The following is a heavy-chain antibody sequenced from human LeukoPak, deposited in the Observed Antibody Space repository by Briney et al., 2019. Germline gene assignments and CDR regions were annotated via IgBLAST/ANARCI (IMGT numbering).Heavy chain of an antibody. J-gene: IGHJ4*02. Sequence: GGSLRLSCAASGFTFCNAWMSWVRQAPGKGLEWVGRIKSKTDGGTTDYAAPVKGRFTISRDDSKNTLYLQMNSLKTEDTAVYYCTTQLLWFGESLGYWGQGTLVTVSS. V-gene: IGHV3-15*01. CDR3: TTQLLWFGESLGY. CDR2: IKSKTDGGTT. D-gene: IGHD3-10*01. CDR1: GFTFCNAW.